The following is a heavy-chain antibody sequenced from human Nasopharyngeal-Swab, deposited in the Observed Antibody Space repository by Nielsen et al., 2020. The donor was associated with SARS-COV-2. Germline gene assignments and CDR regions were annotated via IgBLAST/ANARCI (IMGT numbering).Heavy chain of an antibody. CDR1: GGSIRSSSYY. D-gene: IGHD3-22*01. V-gene: IGHV4-39*07. CDR3: ARDRESSGYYQTFDY. Sequence: SETLSLTCTVSGGSIRSSSYYWVWIRQPPGKGLEWIGSIYYTGNTYYNPSLKSRLTMLIDTSNNQFSLKLNSVTAADTAVYYCARDRESSGYYQTFDYWGQGTRVTVSS. J-gene: IGHJ4*02. CDR2: IYYTGNT.